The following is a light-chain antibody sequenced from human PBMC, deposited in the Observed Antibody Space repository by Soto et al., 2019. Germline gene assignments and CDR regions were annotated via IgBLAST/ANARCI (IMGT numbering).Light chain of an antibody. CDR3: QQYKTLLLS. CDR1: QSIDSW. CDR2: DAS. Sequence: DIQMTQSPSTLSASVGDRVTITCRASQSIDSWLAWYQQKPGKAPKLLIFDASSLESGVSSRFSGSGSGTDFTLIISSLQPDDFATYYCQQYKTLLLSFGGGTRVEIK. J-gene: IGKJ4*01. V-gene: IGKV1-5*01.